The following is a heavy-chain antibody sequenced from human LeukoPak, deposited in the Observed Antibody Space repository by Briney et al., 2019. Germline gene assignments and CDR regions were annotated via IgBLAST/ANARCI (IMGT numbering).Heavy chain of an antibody. CDR2: ISYDGSNK. CDR1: GFTFSSYG. V-gene: IGHV3-30*18. J-gene: IGHJ5*02. D-gene: IGHD6-19*01. CDR3: AKSPEAYSSGSPRWFDP. Sequence: GGSLRLSCAASGFTFSSYGMHWVRQAPGKGLEWVAVISYDGSNKYYADSVKGRFTISRDNSKNTLYLQMNSLRAEDTAVYYCAKSPEAYSSGSPRWFDPWGQGTLVTVSS.